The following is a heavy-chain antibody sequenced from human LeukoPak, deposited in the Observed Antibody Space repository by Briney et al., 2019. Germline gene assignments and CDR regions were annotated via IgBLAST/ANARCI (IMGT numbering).Heavy chain of an antibody. D-gene: IGHD2-15*01. CDR2: ISGSGGST. V-gene: IGHV3-23*01. CDR1: GFTFSSYA. CDR3: AKSLVVVAAAYNWFDP. Sequence: QPGGSLRLSCAASGFTFSSYAMSWVRQAPGKGLEWVSAISGSGGSTYYADSVKGRFTISRDNSKNTLYPQMNSLRAEDTAVYYCAKSLVVVAAAYNWFDPWGQGTLVTVSS. J-gene: IGHJ5*02.